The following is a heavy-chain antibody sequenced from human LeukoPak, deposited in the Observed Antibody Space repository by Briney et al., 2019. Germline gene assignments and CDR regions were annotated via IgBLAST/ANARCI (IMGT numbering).Heavy chain of an antibody. Sequence: GGSLRLSCAASGFTFSSYWMHWVRQAPGKGLVWVSRINSDGSSTSYADSVKGRFTISRDNAKNTLYLQMNSLRAEDTAVYYCARVTYYYDSSGVPYDAFDIWGQGTMVTVSS. CDR1: GFTFSSYW. CDR3: ARVTYYYDSSGVPYDAFDI. J-gene: IGHJ3*02. V-gene: IGHV3-74*01. CDR2: INSDGSST. D-gene: IGHD3-22*01.